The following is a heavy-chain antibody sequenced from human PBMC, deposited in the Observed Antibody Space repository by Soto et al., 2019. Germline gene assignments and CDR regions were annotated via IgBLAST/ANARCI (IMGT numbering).Heavy chain of an antibody. CDR1: AFTYICYA. J-gene: IGHJ4*02. Sequence: DVSRRLTWTASAFTYICYAVHFSRQAPGKGLEWVSTISGSGGSTYYADSVKGRFTISRDNAKNSLYLQMNSLGAEDTAVYYCAREAGPIVGATCLDYWGQGTPVTVSS. V-gene: IGHV3-11*01. D-gene: IGHD1-26*01. CDR2: ISGSGGST. CDR3: AREAGPIVGATCLDY.